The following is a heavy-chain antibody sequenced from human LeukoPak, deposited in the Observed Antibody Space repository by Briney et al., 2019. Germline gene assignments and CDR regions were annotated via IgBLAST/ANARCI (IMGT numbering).Heavy chain of an antibody. CDR3: ARKGSDYGDYGYYYYGMDV. V-gene: IGHV1-69*04. J-gene: IGHJ6*02. CDR1: GGTFSSYA. Sequence: GASVKVSCKASGGTFSSYAISWVRQAPGQGLEWMGRIIPILGIANYAQKFQGRVTITADKSTSTAYMELSSLRSEDTAVYYCARKGSDYGDYGYYYYGMDVWGQGPTVTVSS. D-gene: IGHD4-17*01. CDR2: IIPILGIA.